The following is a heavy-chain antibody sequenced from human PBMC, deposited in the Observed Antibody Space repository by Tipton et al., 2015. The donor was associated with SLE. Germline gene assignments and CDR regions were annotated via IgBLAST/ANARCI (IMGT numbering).Heavy chain of an antibody. D-gene: IGHD3-10*01. CDR2: ISSSGSAM. CDR3: AKGLRVGGLLVVSTPFAS. J-gene: IGHJ5*02. Sequence: SLRLSCTASGLTVSSSYMNWVRQAPGKGLEWVSYISSSGSAMYYADSVKGRFTISRDNAKNSLFLQMSRLRAEDTARYYCAKGLRVGGLLVVSTPFASWGQGTLVDVSS. V-gene: IGHV3-11*01. CDR1: GLTVSSSY.